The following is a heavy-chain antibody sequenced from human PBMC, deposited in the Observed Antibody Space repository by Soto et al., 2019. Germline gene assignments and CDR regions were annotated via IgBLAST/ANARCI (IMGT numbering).Heavy chain of an antibody. J-gene: IGHJ6*02. D-gene: IGHD5-18*01. CDR3: ARGGRYTYGYGDYSYGMDV. CDR2: ISGTGSRT. CDR1: GFSFGDYA. Sequence: EVQVLESGGGLVQPGGSLRLSCAASGFSFGDYAMSWVRQAPGKGLERVSGISGTGSRTSYADSVRGRFTISRDNVNNTLSLQMDSLRAEDTAVYYCARGGRYTYGYGDYSYGMDVWCQGTTVTVSS. V-gene: IGHV3-23*01.